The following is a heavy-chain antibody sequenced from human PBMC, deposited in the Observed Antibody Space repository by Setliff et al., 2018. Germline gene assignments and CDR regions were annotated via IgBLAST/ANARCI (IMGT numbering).Heavy chain of an antibody. CDR2: IYTSGTT. D-gene: IGHD4-17*01. Sequence: SETLSLTCTVSGGSLSSGPYYWTWVRQPAGKGLEWIGHIYTSGTTNYSPSLRSRVTISADTSKNQFSLQLNSVTATDTAVCYCARGRLLYVGDSHYFDNWGQGTLVTVSS. J-gene: IGHJ4*02. V-gene: IGHV4-61*09. CDR3: ARGRLLYVGDSHYFDN. CDR1: GGSLSSGPYY.